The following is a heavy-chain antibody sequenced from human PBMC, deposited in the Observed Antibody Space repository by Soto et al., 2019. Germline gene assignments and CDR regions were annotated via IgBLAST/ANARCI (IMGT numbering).Heavy chain of an antibody. CDR1: GGSISSSSYY. Sequence: SETLSLTCTVSGGSISSSSYYWGWIRQPPGKGLEWIGSIYYSGSTYYNPSLKSRVTISVDTSKNQFSLKLSSVTAADTAVYYCARHMAGTMGYYYYYGMDVWGQGTTVTVSS. CDR2: IYYSGST. J-gene: IGHJ6*02. V-gene: IGHV4-39*01. CDR3: ARHMAGTMGYYYYYGMDV. D-gene: IGHD6-19*01.